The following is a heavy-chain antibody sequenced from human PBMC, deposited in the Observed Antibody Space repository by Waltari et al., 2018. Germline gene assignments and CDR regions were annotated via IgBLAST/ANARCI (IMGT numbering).Heavy chain of an antibody. J-gene: IGHJ4*02. D-gene: IGHD2-21*01. V-gene: IGHV3-7*01. Sequence: EVQLVESGGGLVQPGGPLRLSGAAFGLTFGDYWMTLVRQAPGKGLEWVANIKKDGGEKYYVDSVKGRFTVSRDNAKNSLYLQMSSLRAEDTAVYYCARDRGYCGGDCYKNLDSWGQGTLVAVSS. CDR2: IKKDGGEK. CDR1: GLTFGDYW. CDR3: ARDRGYCGGDCYKNLDS.